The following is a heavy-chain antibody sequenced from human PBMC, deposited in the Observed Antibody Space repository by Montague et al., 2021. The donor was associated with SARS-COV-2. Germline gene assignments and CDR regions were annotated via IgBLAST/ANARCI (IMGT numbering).Heavy chain of an antibody. Sequence: SETLSLTCNVSGGSLSSYYWSWIRQPPGKGPEWIGYVYYNGNTNYNPSLKSRIILSVDTSKNRFSLKVSSVTAADTAVYYCARGSKWSHYFDYWGQGTLVTVSS. J-gene: IGHJ4*02. V-gene: IGHV4-59*01. CDR1: GGSLSSYY. CDR2: VYYNGNT. D-gene: IGHD2-15*01. CDR3: ARGSKWSHYFDY.